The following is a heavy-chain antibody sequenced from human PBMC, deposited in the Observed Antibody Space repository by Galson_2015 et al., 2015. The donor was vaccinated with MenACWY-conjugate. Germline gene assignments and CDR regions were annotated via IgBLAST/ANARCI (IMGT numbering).Heavy chain of an antibody. J-gene: IGHJ1*01. CDR1: GGAIDSSDW. Sequence: SEPLSLTCAVSGGAIDSSDWWSWVQQPPGKGLEWIGEIYYSGKTNYKPSLRGRVTISLDENKGEFFLRLASVTAADTALYFCARALSSSRTVGGQGIVVAVSS. CDR2: IYYSGKT. V-gene: IGHV4-4*02. D-gene: IGHD6-13*01. CDR3: ARALSSSRTV.